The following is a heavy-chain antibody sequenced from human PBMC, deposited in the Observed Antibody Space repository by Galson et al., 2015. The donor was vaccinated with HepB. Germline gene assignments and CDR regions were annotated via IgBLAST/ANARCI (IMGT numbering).Heavy chain of an antibody. D-gene: IGHD5-18*01. CDR3: ASCDSGYSYGYLIDY. Sequence: SLRLSCAASEFTFSSYSMNWVRNAPGKGLEWVSSISSSSSYVYYADSVKDRFTISRDNAKNSLYLQMNSLRAEDTAVYYCASCDSGYSYGYLIDYWGQGTLVTVSS. CDR2: ISSSSSYV. V-gene: IGHV3-21*01. CDR1: EFTFSSYS. J-gene: IGHJ4*02.